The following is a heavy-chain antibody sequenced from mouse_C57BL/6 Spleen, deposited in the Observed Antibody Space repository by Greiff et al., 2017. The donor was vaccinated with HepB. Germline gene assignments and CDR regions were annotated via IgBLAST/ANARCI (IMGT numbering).Heavy chain of an antibody. J-gene: IGHJ4*01. Sequence: EVQVVESGPGLVKPSQSLSLTCSVTGYSITSGYYWNWIRQFPGNKLEWMGYISYDGSNNYNPSLKNRISITRDTSKNQFFLKLNSVTTEDTATYYCASRLYYAMDYWGQGTSVTVSS. CDR1: GYSITSGYY. CDR3: ASRLYYAMDY. CDR2: ISYDGSN. V-gene: IGHV3-6*01.